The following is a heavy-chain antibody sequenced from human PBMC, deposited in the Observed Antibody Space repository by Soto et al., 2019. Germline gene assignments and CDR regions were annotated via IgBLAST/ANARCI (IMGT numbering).Heavy chain of an antibody. D-gene: IGHD1-26*01. Sequence: VQLQESGPGLVRPSETLSLTCTVSGGSISSGNFYWSWIRQPHVKGLEWIGYIYFSGSTSSSPSLKSRLTISLNTSNNQFSLKLTSATAADTAVYYCANDSHGGNTYFDLWGQGALVTVSS. CDR2: IYFSGST. CDR1: GGSISSGNFY. CDR3: ANDSHGGNTYFDL. V-gene: IGHV4-31*03. J-gene: IGHJ4*02.